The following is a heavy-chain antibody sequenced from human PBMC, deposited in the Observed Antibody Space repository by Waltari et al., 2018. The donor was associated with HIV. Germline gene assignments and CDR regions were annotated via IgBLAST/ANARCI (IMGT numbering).Heavy chain of an antibody. D-gene: IGHD2-2*01. CDR3: AKGYIVVVPAATHFDY. CDR1: GFTFSSYA. J-gene: IGHJ4*02. CDR2: ISGSGGST. Sequence: EVQLLESGGGLVQPGGSLRLSCAASGFTFSSYAMSWVRQAPGKGLEWVSAISGSGGSTYYADSVKGRFTISRDNSKNTLYLQMNSLRAEDTAVYYCAKGYIVVVPAATHFDYWGQGTLVTVSS. V-gene: IGHV3-23*01.